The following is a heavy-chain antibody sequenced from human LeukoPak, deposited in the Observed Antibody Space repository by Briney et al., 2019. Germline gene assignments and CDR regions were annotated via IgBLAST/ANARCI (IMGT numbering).Heavy chain of an antibody. Sequence: GGSLRLSCAASGFTFSDYYMSWIRQAPGKGLEWVSYISSSGSTIYYADSVKGRFTISRDNAKNSLYLQMNSLRAEDTAVYYCARDRRDGYNRDASDIWGQGTMVTVSS. CDR3: ARDRRDGYNRDASDI. V-gene: IGHV3-11*04. D-gene: IGHD5-24*01. CDR1: GFTFSDYY. J-gene: IGHJ3*02. CDR2: ISSSGSTI.